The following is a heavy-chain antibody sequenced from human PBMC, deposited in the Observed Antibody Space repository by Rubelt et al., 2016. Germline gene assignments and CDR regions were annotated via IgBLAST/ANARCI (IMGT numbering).Heavy chain of an antibody. CDR1: GFTFRNYW. D-gene: IGHD6-13*01. V-gene: IGHV3-74*01. J-gene: IGHJ4*02. Sequence: VESGGGLVQPGGSLRLSCAASGFTFRNYWMHWVRHVPGKGLVRVSRINNDGSSISYVDSVKGRFTMSRDNAKNTLYLQMNSLRAEDTAIYYCAKISSSWYVGPYYFDYWGQGTLVTVSS. CDR2: INNDGSSI. CDR3: AKISSSWYVGPYYFDY.